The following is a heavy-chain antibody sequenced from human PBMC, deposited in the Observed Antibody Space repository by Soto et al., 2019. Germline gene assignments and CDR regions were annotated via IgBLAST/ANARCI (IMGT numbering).Heavy chain of an antibody. J-gene: IGHJ4*02. CDR1: GGSISSGDYY. CDR3: ATEAGGGDSAGLLDY. D-gene: IGHD6-13*01. V-gene: IGHV4-30-4*01. Sequence: SETLSLTCTVSGGSISSGDYYWSWIRQPPGKGLEWIGYIYYSGSTYYNPSLKSRVTISVDTSKNQFSLKLSSVTAADTAVYYCATEAGGGDSAGLLDYWGQGTLVTVSS. CDR2: IYYSGST.